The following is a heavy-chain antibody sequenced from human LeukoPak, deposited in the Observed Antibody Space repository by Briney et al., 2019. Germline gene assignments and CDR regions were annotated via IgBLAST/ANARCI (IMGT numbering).Heavy chain of an antibody. CDR1: GGSIGSSNW. Sequence: SGTLSLTCAVSGGSIGSSNWWSWVRQPPGKGLEWIGEIYHSGSTNYNPSLKSRVTISVDKSKNQFSLKLSSVTAADTAVYYCARSPPYFYDILTDYLRIYFDYWGQGTLVTVSS. J-gene: IGHJ4*02. CDR2: IYHSGST. V-gene: IGHV4-4*02. D-gene: IGHD3-9*01. CDR3: ARSPPYFYDILTDYLRIYFDY.